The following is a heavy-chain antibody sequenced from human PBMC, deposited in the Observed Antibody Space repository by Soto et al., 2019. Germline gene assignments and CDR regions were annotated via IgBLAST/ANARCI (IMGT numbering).Heavy chain of an antibody. CDR3: ARRYNWNYFLDWYFDL. V-gene: IGHV4-34*01. CDR2: INHSGST. D-gene: IGHD1-7*01. CDR1: GGSFSGYY. J-gene: IGHJ2*01. Sequence: QVQLQQWGAGLLKPSETLSLTCAVYGGSFSGYYWSWIRQPPGKGLEWIGEINHSGSTNYNPSLKSRVTISVDTSKNQFSLKLSSVTAADXAVYYXARRYNWNYFLDWYFDLWGRGTLVTVSS.